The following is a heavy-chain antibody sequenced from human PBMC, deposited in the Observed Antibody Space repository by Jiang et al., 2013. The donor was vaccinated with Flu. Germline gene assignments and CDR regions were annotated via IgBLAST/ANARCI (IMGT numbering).Heavy chain of an antibody. D-gene: IGHD6-6*01. CDR3: ASHQWSSSFDY. V-gene: IGHV4-61*02. Sequence: GPGLVKPSQTLSLTCTVSGGSISSGSYYWSWIRQPAGKGLEWIGRIFTSGSTNYNPSLKSRLTISVDTSKNQFSLKLSSVTAADTAVYFCASHQWSSSFDYWGQGTLVTVSS. CDR2: IFTSGST. CDR1: GGSISSGSYY. J-gene: IGHJ4*02.